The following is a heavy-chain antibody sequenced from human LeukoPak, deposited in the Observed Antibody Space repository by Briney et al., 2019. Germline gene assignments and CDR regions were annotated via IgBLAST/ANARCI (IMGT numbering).Heavy chain of an antibody. CDR3: ARDRGTGYNTFDY. CDR1: GFTFSSYW. CDR2: INGDGSST. V-gene: IGHV3-74*01. J-gene: IGHJ4*02. Sequence: GGSLRLSCAASGFTFSSYWMHWVRQAPGKGLVWASRINGDGSSTSYADSVKGRFTISRDNAKNTLYLQMNSLRAEDTAVYYCARDRGTGYNTFDYWGQGTLVTVSS. D-gene: IGHD5-24*01.